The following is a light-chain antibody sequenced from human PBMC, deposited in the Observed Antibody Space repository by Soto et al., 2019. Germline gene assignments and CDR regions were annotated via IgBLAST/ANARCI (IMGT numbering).Light chain of an antibody. V-gene: IGKV1-33*01. CDR2: DAS. J-gene: IGKJ4*01. Sequence: DIQMTQSPSSLSASVGDRVTIACKASQDISKYLNWYQFRPGQAPKLLIYDASNLETGVPSRFRGSGSGTHFSLTITSLQPEDVATYYGQQYDNFLSLTFGGGTKVQSK. CDR1: QDISKY. CDR3: QQYDNFLSLT.